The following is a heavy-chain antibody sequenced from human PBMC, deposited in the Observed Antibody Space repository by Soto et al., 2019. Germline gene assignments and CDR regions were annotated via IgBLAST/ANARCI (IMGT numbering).Heavy chain of an antibody. Sequence: TLSLTCTVSGGSISSSSYYWGRIRQPPGKGLEWIGSIYYSGSTYYNPSLKSRVTISVDTSKNQFSLKLSSVTAADTAVYYCATNYAYYYYYGMDVWGQGTTVTVSS. V-gene: IGHV4-39*01. D-gene: IGHD4-4*01. CDR3: ATNYAYYYYYGMDV. CDR2: IYYSGST. J-gene: IGHJ6*02. CDR1: GGSISSSSYY.